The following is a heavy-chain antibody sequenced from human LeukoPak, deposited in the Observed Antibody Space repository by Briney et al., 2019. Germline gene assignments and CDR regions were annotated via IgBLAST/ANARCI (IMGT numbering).Heavy chain of an antibody. D-gene: IGHD3-22*01. CDR2: ISGSGGST. J-gene: IGHJ4*02. V-gene: IGHV3-23*01. Sequence: GGSLRLSCAASGFTFSSYAMSWVRQAPGKGLEWVSAISGSGGSTYYADSVKGRFTISRDNSKNTLYLQMNSLKTEDTAVYYCTTDPNYYDSSGYYQDVYWGQGTLVTVSS. CDR3: TTDPNYYDSSGYYQDVY. CDR1: GFTFSSYA.